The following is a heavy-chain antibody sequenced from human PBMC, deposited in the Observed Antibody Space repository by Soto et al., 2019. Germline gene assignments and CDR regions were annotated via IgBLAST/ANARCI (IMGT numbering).Heavy chain of an antibody. CDR3: VSDRQGDY. Sequence: EVQLVESGGGLVQPGGSLSLSCAGSGCTFSNYWMHWVRQAPGKGLEWVSRIDHDGPTDYADSVKGRFTIPGDNAENTLYLQMNSVRAEVTAVCYCVSDRQGDYWGQGTLVTVSS. V-gene: IGHV3-74*01. CDR2: IDHDGPT. J-gene: IGHJ4*02. CDR1: GCTFSNYW.